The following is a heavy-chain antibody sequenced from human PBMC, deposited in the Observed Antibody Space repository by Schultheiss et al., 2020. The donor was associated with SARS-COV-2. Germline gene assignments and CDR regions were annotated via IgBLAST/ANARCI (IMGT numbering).Heavy chain of an antibody. Sequence: ASVKVSCKASGYTFTSYDINWVRQATGQGLEWMGRINPNSGGTNYAQKFQGRVTMTRDTSISTAYMELSSLRSEDTAVYYCARVKRGLIEVDVWGQGTTVTVSS. CDR2: INPNSGGT. CDR3: ARVKRGLIEVDV. V-gene: IGHV1-2*06. D-gene: IGHD6-25*01. J-gene: IGHJ6*02. CDR1: GYTFTSYD.